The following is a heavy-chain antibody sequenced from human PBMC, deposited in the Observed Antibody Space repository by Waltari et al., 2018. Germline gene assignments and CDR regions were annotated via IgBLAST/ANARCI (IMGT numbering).Heavy chain of an antibody. D-gene: IGHD6-6*01. V-gene: IGHV4-39*01. CDR3: ARPMASSSGPLDY. CDR2: IYYSGST. Sequence: QLQLQESGPGLVKPSETLSLTCTVSGGSISSSSYYWGWIRQPPGKGLEWIGSIYYSGSTYYNPSLKSRVTISVDTSKNQFSLKLSSVTAADTAVYYCARPMASSSGPLDYWGQGTLDTVSS. J-gene: IGHJ4*02. CDR1: GGSISSSSYY.